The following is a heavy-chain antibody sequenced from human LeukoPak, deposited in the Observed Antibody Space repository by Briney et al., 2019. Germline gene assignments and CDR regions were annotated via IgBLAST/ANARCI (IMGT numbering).Heavy chain of an antibody. J-gene: IGHJ4*02. CDR1: GFTFSSYG. D-gene: IGHD5-18*01. CDR3: VKELLGYSFGDY. Sequence: PGGSLRLSCAASGFTFSSYGMHWVRQAPGKGLEWVAVISYDGSNKYYADSVKGRFTISRDNPKNTLYLQMNSLRGEDTAMYYCVKELLGYSFGDYCGQGTLVTVSS. V-gene: IGHV3-30*18. CDR2: ISYDGSNK.